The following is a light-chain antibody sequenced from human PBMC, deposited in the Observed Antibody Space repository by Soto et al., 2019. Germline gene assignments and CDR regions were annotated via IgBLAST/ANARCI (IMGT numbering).Light chain of an antibody. J-gene: IGKJ3*01. V-gene: IGKV2-28*01. CDR3: MQAVQTPFT. CDR2: LGT. Sequence: DIVMNQSPLSLPVTPGEPASISCRSSQSLLQSNGHNYLDWYLQKPGQSPQLLIYLGTNRATGVPDRFSGSGSGTDFTLKISRVEAEDVGIYYCMQAVQTPFTFGPGTKVDIK. CDR1: QSLLQSNGHNY.